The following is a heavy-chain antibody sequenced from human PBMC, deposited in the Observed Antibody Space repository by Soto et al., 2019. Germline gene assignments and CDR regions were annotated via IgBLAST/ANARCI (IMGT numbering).Heavy chain of an antibody. CDR1: GFTFSSYA. D-gene: IGHD6-13*01. V-gene: IGHV3-23*01. Sequence: EVQLLESGGGLVQPGGSLRLSCAASGFTFSSYAMSWVRQAPGKGLEWVSAISGSGGSTYYVDSVKGRFTISRDNSKNTLYLQMNSLRAEDTAVYYCAKDQRGSSCPDYWGQGTLVTVSS. CDR2: ISGSGGST. CDR3: AKDQRGSSCPDY. J-gene: IGHJ4*02.